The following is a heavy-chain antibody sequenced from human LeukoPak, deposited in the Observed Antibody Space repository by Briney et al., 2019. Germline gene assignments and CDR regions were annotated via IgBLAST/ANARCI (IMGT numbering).Heavy chain of an antibody. Sequence: ASVKVSCKASGYTFTSHDINWVRQAPGQGLEWMGRINTNTGNPTYAQGFTGRFVFSLDTSVSTAYLQISSLKGEDTAVYYCARERKYYYDSSGYMGYYYYGMDVWGQGTTVTVSS. CDR2: INTNTGNP. J-gene: IGHJ6*02. CDR1: GYTFTSHD. D-gene: IGHD3-22*01. V-gene: IGHV7-4-1*02. CDR3: ARERKYYYDSSGYMGYYYYGMDV.